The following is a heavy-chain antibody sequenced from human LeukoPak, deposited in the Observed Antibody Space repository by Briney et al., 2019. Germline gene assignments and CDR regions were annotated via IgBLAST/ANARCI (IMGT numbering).Heavy chain of an antibody. Sequence: PSETLSLTCTVSGGSISSYYWSWIRQPPGKGLEWIGYIYYSGSTNYNPSLKSRVTISVDTSKNQFSLSLSSVTAADTAVYFCARVGVGYYYGYDYWGQGTLVTVSS. V-gene: IGHV4-59*12. CDR2: IYYSGST. CDR1: GGSISSYY. D-gene: IGHD5-18*01. J-gene: IGHJ4*02. CDR3: ARVGVGYYYGYDY.